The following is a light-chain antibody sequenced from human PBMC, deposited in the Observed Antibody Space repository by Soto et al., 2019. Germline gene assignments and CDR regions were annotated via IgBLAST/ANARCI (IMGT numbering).Light chain of an antibody. Sequence: EIVLTQSPGTLSLSPGERATLSCRASQSVSSSYLAWYQQKPGQAPRLLIYGASSRATAIPDRFSGSGSGTDFTLTISNLEPEDFAVYYCQQYYNSPLTFGGGTKVEIK. CDR2: GAS. J-gene: IGKJ4*01. CDR3: QQYYNSPLT. V-gene: IGKV3-20*01. CDR1: QSVSSSY.